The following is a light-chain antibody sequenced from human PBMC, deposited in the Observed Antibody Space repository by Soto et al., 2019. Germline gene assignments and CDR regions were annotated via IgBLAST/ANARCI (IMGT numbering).Light chain of an antibody. CDR3: SSYTTSIAVI. CDR2: DVS. Sequence: QSALTQPASVSGSPGQSITISCTGTSSDVGGYNYVSWYQLLPGKAPKLMIYDVSNRPSGVSNRFSGSKSGNTASLTISGLQAEDEADYYCSSYTTSIAVIFGGGTKVTVL. J-gene: IGLJ2*01. V-gene: IGLV2-14*01. CDR1: SSDVGGYNY.